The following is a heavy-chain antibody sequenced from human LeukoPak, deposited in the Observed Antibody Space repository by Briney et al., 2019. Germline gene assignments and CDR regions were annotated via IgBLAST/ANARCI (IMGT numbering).Heavy chain of an antibody. CDR2: IDPTSGGT. CDR3: ARVPGPYTTSRFDY. CDR1: GYTFSGYY. D-gene: IGHD2-2*02. V-gene: IGHV1-2*02. J-gene: IGHJ4*02. Sequence: ASVKVSCKTSGYTFSGYYLHWVRQAPGQGPEWMGRIDPTSGGTHYAQKFQGRVTVTRDTSTSTVYMELSGLRSDDPAVYYCARVPGPYTTSRFDYWGQGTLVTVSS.